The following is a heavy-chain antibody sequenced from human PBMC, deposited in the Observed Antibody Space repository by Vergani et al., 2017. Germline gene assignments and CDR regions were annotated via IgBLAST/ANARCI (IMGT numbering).Heavy chain of an antibody. CDR2: IYYSGST. CDR1: GGSISSYY. Sequence: QVQLQESGPGLVKPSETLSLTCTVSGGSISSYYWSWIRQPPGKGLEWIGYIYYSGSTNYNPSLKSRVTISVDTSKNQFSLKLSSVTAADTAVYYCARDASRVTMVRGVIRWFDPWGQGTLVTVSS. D-gene: IGHD3-10*01. CDR3: ARDASRVTMVRGVIRWFDP. J-gene: IGHJ5*02. V-gene: IGHV4-59*01.